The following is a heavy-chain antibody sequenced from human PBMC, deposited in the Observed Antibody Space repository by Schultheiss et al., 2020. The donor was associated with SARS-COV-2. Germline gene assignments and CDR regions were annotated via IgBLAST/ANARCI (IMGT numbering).Heavy chain of an antibody. V-gene: IGHV3-21*01. CDR1: GFTVSSNY. J-gene: IGHJ5*02. D-gene: IGHD5-24*01. CDR2: ISSSSSYI. CDR3: ARSNAGYNDWFDP. Sequence: GGSLRLSCAASGFTVSSNYMSWVRQAPGKGLEWVSSISSSSSYIYYADSVKGRFTISRDNSKNTLYLQMNSLRAEDTAVYYCARSNAGYNDWFDPWGQGTLVTVSS.